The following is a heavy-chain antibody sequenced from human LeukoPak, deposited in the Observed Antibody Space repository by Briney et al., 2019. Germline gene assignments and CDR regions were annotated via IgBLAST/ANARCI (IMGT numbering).Heavy chain of an antibody. Sequence: GGSLRLSCAASGFSFSTYGMHWVRQAPGKGLEWVAVIWYDGSNKYYADSVRGRFTISRDNFKNTLYLQMNSLRAEDTAVYYCARDLEIGSSSYYFDYWGQGTLVTVSS. CDR2: IWYDGSNK. CDR1: GFSFSTYG. CDR3: ARDLEIGSSSYYFDY. V-gene: IGHV3-33*01. J-gene: IGHJ4*02. D-gene: IGHD3-3*01.